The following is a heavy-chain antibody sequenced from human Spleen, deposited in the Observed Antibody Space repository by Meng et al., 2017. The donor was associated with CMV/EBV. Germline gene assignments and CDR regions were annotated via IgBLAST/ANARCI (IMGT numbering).Heavy chain of an antibody. D-gene: IGHD2-2*01. J-gene: IGHJ5*02. Sequence: ESLKISCAASGFTFRSYGMSWVRQAPGKGLEWIGEINHSGSTNYNPSLKSRVTISVDTSKNQFSLKLSSVTAADTAVYYCARRYCSSTSCYLGGFDPWGQGTLVTVSS. CDR1: GFTFRSYG. CDR2: INHSGST. CDR3: ARRYCSSTSCYLGGFDP. V-gene: IGHV4-34*01.